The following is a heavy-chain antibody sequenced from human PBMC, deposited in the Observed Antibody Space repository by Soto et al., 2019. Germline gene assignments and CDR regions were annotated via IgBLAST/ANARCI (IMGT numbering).Heavy chain of an antibody. V-gene: IGHV1-69*01. CDR2: ISPIFDTA. CDR1: GGTFSSYA. Sequence: QVQLVQSGAEVKKPGSSVKVSCKASGGTFSSYAVTWVRQAPGQGLEWMGEISPIFDTATYAQKFQGRVTITADEYTSTAYMELSSLRSEDTALYYCARKTYNFGGGSFDPWGQGTLVTVSS. CDR3: ARKTYNFGGGSFDP. J-gene: IGHJ5*02. D-gene: IGHD3-16*01.